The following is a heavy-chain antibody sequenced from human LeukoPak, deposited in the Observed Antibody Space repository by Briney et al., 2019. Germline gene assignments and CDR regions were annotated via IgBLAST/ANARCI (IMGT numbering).Heavy chain of an antibody. CDR3: AKDSGRITMVRGALDY. Sequence: GGSLRLSCAASGFTFSSYAMSWVRQAPGKGLEWVSAISGSGGSTYYADSVKGRFTISRDNSKNTLYLQMNSLRAEDTAVYYCAKDSGRITMVRGALDYWGQGTLVTVSS. J-gene: IGHJ4*02. CDR1: GFTFSSYA. CDR2: ISGSGGST. V-gene: IGHV3-23*01. D-gene: IGHD3-10*01.